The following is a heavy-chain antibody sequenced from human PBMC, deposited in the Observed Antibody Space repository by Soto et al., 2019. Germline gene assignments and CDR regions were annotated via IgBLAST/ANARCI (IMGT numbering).Heavy chain of an antibody. D-gene: IGHD2-8*01. J-gene: IGHJ5*02. Sequence: SETLSLTCTVSGGSISSSSYYWGWIRQPPGKGLEWIGSIYYSGSTYYNPSLKSRVTISVDTSKNQFSLKLSSVTAADTAVYYCARRSSLPYFVWFDPWGQGTLVTVSS. CDR1: GGSISSSSYY. CDR2: IYYSGST. V-gene: IGHV4-39*01. CDR3: ARRSSLPYFVWFDP.